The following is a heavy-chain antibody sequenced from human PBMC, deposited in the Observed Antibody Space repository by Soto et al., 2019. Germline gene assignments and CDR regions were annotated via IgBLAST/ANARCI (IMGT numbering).Heavy chain of an antibody. D-gene: IGHD3-3*01. J-gene: IGHJ6*02. V-gene: IGHV1-69*01. CDR1: GGTFSSYA. CDR2: FIPIFGTA. Sequence: QVQLVQSGAEVKKPGSSVKVSCKASGGTFSSYAISWVRQAPGQGLEWMGGFIPIFGTANYARKFQGRVTITADESTSTDYMYLSSLRSEDTVVYYCAGPSEPTQSGSITIFGVVQSNRPRNYGMDVWGQGTTVTVSS. CDR3: AGPSEPTQSGSITIFGVVQSNRPRNYGMDV.